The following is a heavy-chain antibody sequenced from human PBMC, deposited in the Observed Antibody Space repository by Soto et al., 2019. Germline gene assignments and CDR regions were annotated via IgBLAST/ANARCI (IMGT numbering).Heavy chain of an antibody. CDR1: GGSFSGYY. CDR3: ARGSYYGSGSPLEFYYYYYYMDV. J-gene: IGHJ6*03. V-gene: IGHV4-34*01. Sequence: SETLSLTCAVYGGSFSGYYWSWIRQPPGKRLEWIKEINHSGSTNYNPSLKSRVTISVDTSKNQFSLKLSSVTAADTAVYYCARGSYYGSGSPLEFYYYYYYMDVWGKGTTLTVSS. D-gene: IGHD3-10*01. CDR2: INHSGST.